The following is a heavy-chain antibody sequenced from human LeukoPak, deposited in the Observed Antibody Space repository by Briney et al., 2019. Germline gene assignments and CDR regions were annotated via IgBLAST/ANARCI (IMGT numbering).Heavy chain of an antibody. Sequence: PGGSLRLSCAASGFTFDDYAMHWVRQAPGKGLEWVSGISWNSDSIGYADSVKGRFTISRDNAKNSLYLQMNSLRAEDMALYYCAKGSTSDIVVVPATMALYYYYYMDVWGKGTTVTVSS. V-gene: IGHV3-9*03. D-gene: IGHD2-2*01. CDR2: ISWNSDSI. CDR1: GFTFDDYA. CDR3: AKGSTSDIVVVPATMALYYYYYMDV. J-gene: IGHJ6*03.